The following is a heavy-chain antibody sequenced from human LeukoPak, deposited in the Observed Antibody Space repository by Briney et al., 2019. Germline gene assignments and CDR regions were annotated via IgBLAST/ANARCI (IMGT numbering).Heavy chain of an antibody. V-gene: IGHV4-34*01. Sequence: TSETLSLTCAVYGGSFSGYYWSWIRQPPGKGLEWIGEINHSGSTNYNPSLKSRVTISVDTSKNQFSLKLSSVTAADTAVYYCARGLPGRRYCSSTSCYSGYFDYWGQGTLVTVSS. CDR2: INHSGST. J-gene: IGHJ4*02. D-gene: IGHD2-2*01. CDR1: GGSFSGYY. CDR3: ARGLPGRRYCSSTSCYSGYFDY.